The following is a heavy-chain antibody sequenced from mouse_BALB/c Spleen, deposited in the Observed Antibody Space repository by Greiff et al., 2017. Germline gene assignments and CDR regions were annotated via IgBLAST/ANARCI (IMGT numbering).Heavy chain of an antibody. Sequence: QVQLQQSGAELVRSGASVKLSCTASGFNIKDYYMHWVKQRPEQVLEWIGEINPSNGRTNYNEKFKSKATLTVDKSSSTAYMQLSSLTSEDSAVYYCARFTGFAYWGQGTLVTVSA. CDR2: INPSNGRT. V-gene: IGHV1S81*02. CDR1: GFNIKDYY. J-gene: IGHJ3*01. CDR3: ARFTGFAY.